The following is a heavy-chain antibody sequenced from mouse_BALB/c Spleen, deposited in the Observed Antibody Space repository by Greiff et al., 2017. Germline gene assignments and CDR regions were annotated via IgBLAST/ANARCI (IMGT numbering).Heavy chain of an antibody. D-gene: IGHD1-1*01. CDR3: ANYYGSSYFDY. CDR2: ISSGGST. Sequence: EVMLVESGGGLVKPGGSLKLSCAASGFTFSSYAMSWVRQTPEKRLEWVASISSGGSTYYPDSVKGRFTISRDNARNILYLQMSSLRSEDTAMYYCANYYGSSYFDYWGQGTTLTVSS. J-gene: IGHJ2*01. V-gene: IGHV5-6-5*01. CDR1: GFTFSSYA.